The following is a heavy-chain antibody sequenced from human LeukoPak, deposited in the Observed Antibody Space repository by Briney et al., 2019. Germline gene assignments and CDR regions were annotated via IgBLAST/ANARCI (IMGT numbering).Heavy chain of an antibody. D-gene: IGHD4-11*01. CDR3: ARVPPARNDYSNYVDYYGMDV. V-gene: IGHV1-69*04. J-gene: IGHJ6*02. Sequence: GASVKVSCKASGGTFSSYAIIWVRQAPGQGLEWMGRFIPIFGIANYAQKFQGRVTITADKSTSTAYMELSSLRSEDTAVYYCARVPPARNDYSNYVDYYGMDVWGQGTTVTVSS. CDR2: FIPIFGIA. CDR1: GGTFSSYA.